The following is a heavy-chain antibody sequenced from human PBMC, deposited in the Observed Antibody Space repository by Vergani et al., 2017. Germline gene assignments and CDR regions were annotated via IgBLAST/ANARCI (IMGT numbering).Heavy chain of an antibody. Sequence: QVQLVGSGGGVVQPGRSLRLSCAASGFTFSSYAMHRVRQAPGKGLEWVAVISYDGSNKYYADPVKGRFTISRDNSKNTLYLQMNSLRAEDTAVYYCARGASGDYVSSFDYWGQGTLVTVSS. CDR1: GFTFSSYA. CDR2: ISYDGSNK. J-gene: IGHJ4*02. CDR3: ARGASGDYVSSFDY. D-gene: IGHD4-17*01. V-gene: IGHV3-30-3*01.